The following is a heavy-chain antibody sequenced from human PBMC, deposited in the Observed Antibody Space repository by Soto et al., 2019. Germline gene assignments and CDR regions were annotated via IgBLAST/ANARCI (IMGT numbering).Heavy chain of an antibody. V-gene: IGHV3-23*01. CDR1: GLAFSSYA. J-gene: IGHJ4*02. D-gene: IGHD3-16*02. CDR3: AKDRGFIDPFDY. CDR2: ISGSTSGT. Sequence: EVQLLESGGGLVQPGGSLRLSCAASGLAFSSYAMSWVRQATGKGLEWVSSISGSTSGTYYADAVKGRFTISRDNSNNTLYLQMNSLSAEDTAVYSCAKDRGFIDPFDYWGQGALGTVSS.